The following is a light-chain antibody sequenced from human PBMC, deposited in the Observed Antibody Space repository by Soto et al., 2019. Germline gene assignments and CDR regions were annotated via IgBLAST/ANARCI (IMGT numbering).Light chain of an antibody. CDR1: QSISSRN. CDR2: GTS. V-gene: IGKV3-20*01. CDR3: QQYSDLPYT. J-gene: IGKJ2*01. Sequence: EIVLTQSQGTLSLSPRERATLSCRASQSISSRNLAWYQQKPGQAPRLLIYGTSSRATGIPDRFTGSGSVTDFTLTINRLEPEDCAVYYCQQYSDLPYTFGHGTKLEVK.